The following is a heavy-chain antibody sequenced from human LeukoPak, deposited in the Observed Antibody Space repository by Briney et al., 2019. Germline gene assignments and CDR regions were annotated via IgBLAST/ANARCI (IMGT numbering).Heavy chain of an antibody. CDR2: INPSGGST. CDR3: ARDTGLERRSYYFDY. CDR1: GYTFTGYY. J-gene: IGHJ4*02. Sequence: GASVKVSCKASGYTFTGYYMHWVRQAPGQGLEWMGIINPSGGSTSYAQKFQGRVTMTRDMSTSTVYMELSSLRSEDTAVYYCARDTGLERRSYYFDYWGQGTLVTVSS. D-gene: IGHD1-1*01. V-gene: IGHV1-46*01.